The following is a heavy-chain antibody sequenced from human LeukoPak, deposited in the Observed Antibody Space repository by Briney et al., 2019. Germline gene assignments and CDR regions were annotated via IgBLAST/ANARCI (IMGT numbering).Heavy chain of an antibody. CDR2: IYSGGNT. J-gene: IGHJ4*02. Sequence: GGSLRLPCAASGFTVSSNYMSWVRQAPGKGLEWVSVIYSGGNTYYADSVKGRFTISRDNSKNTLYLQMNSLRAEDTAVYYCARAVSSGYDPFDYWGQGTLVTVSS. CDR3: ARAVSSGYDPFDY. V-gene: IGHV3-53*01. D-gene: IGHD3-22*01. CDR1: GFTVSSNY.